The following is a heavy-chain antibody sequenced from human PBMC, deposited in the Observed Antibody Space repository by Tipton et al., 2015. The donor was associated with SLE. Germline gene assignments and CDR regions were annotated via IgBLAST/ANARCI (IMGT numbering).Heavy chain of an antibody. CDR1: GGSISSYY. D-gene: IGHD2-8*02. Sequence: TLSLTCTVSGGSISSYYWSWIRQPPGKGLEWIGYIYYSGSTNYNPSLKSRVTISVDTSKNQFSLKLSPVTAADTAVYYCARRSWWGQGAFDIWGQGTMVTVSS. V-gene: IGHV4-59*08. CDR3: ARRSWWGQGAFDI. CDR2: IYYSGST. J-gene: IGHJ3*02.